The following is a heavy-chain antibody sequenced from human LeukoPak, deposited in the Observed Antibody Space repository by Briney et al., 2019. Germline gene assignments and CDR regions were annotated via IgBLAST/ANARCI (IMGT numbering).Heavy chain of an antibody. Sequence: PGGSLRLSCAASGFTFSSYGMSWVRQAPGKGLEWVSAISGSGGSTYYADSVKGRFTISRDNSKNTLYLQMNSLRAEDTAVYYCAKDGSYSSSSPFDYWGQGTLVTVSS. CDR3: AKDGSYSSSSPFDY. D-gene: IGHD6-6*01. V-gene: IGHV3-23*01. J-gene: IGHJ4*02. CDR1: GFTFSSYG. CDR2: ISGSGGST.